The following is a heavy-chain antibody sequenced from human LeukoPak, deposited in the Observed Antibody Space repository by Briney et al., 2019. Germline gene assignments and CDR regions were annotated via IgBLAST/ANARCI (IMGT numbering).Heavy chain of an antibody. J-gene: IGHJ4*02. V-gene: IGHV3-23*01. D-gene: IGHD4-11*01. CDR3: AKDTWASNYGFDY. CDR1: DFSFRSYA. Sequence: GGSLRLSCAASDFSFRSYAMSWVRQAPGKGLEWVSGISNSGDDTYYADSVKGRFTISRDNSKNTLYLQMSSLRAEDTAVHFCAKDTWASNYGFDYWGQGALVTVSS. CDR2: ISNSGDDT.